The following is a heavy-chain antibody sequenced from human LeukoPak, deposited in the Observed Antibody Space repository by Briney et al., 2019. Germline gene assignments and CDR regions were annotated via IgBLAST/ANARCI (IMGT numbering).Heavy chain of an antibody. V-gene: IGHV4-61*02. D-gene: IGHD1-26*01. Sequence: SQTLSLTCTVSGGSISSGSYYWSWIRQPAGKGLEWIGRIYTSGSTDYNPSLKSRVTMSVDASKNQFSLKLNSVTAADTAVYYCARDRSGRWDLDWFDPWGQGTLVTVSS. CDR3: ARDRSGRWDLDWFDP. CDR1: GGSISSGSYY. CDR2: IYTSGST. J-gene: IGHJ5*02.